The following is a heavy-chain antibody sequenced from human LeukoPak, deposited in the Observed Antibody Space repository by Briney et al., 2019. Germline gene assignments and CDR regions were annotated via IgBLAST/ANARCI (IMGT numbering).Heavy chain of an antibody. CDR1: VYTFSSYT. J-gene: IGHJ4*02. CDR2: MSTSSRTI. V-gene: IGHV3-48*01. Sequence: PGGSLRLSCAASVYTFSSYTMDWVRQAPGKGLEWVAYMSTSSRTISYVDSVKGRFTISRDDAKNSLSLHMDSLRAEDTAVYYCARGRRDYSNYEGTLEYWGQGTLVTVSS. CDR3: ARGRRDYSNYEGTLEY. D-gene: IGHD4-11*01.